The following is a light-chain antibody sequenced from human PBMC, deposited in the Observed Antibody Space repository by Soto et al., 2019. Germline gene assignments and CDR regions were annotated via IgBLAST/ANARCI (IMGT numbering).Light chain of an antibody. CDR1: QSVSNF. Sequence: EIVLTQSPATLSLSPGERATLSCRASQSVSNFLAWYQQKPGQAPRLLIYDASNRATGIPARFSGSGSGTDFTLTIRSLEPEDFAIYCCQQRANWPLTTFGHGTLLEIK. CDR3: QQRANWPLTT. J-gene: IGKJ5*01. CDR2: DAS. V-gene: IGKV3-11*01.